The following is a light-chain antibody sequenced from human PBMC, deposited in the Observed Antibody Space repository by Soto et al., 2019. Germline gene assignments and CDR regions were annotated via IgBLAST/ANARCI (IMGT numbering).Light chain of an antibody. CDR2: DAS. V-gene: IGKV1-5*01. CDR1: QSINRW. J-gene: IGKJ1*01. CDR3: QPPRWT. Sequence: DIQLTQSPSTLSASIGDRVTITCRASQSINRWLAWYQQKPGKAPKLLIYDASSLESGVPSRFSGSGSGTDFTLTITSLQPDDFATYCCQPPRWTFGQGTKVEIK.